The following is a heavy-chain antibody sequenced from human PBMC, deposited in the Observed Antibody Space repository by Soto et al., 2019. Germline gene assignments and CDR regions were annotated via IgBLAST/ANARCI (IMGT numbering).Heavy chain of an antibody. V-gene: IGHV3-21*01. CDR3: ARDRALEPRSS. Sequence: GGSLRLSCVASGFTFSNYNMNWVRQAPGKGLEWVSHISGSSIYIHYADSVRGRFTISRDNAKNSVYLQMDSLRLKYTAVYYCARDRALEPRSSWGQGALVTVSS. J-gene: IGHJ5*02. CDR1: GFTFSNYN. CDR2: ISGSSIYI.